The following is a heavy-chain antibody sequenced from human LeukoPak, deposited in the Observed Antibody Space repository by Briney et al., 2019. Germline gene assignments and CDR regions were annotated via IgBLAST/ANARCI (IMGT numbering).Heavy chain of an antibody. D-gene: IGHD3-10*01. J-gene: IGHJ4*02. CDR1: GFTFSSYG. CDR3: VKDLEGYYYGSGSYYDFDY. V-gene: IGHV3-23*01. Sequence: PGGSLRLSCAASGFTFSSYGMSWVRQAPGKGLEWVSAISGSGGSTYYADSVKGRFTISRDNSKNTLYLQMNSLRAEDTAVYYCVKDLEGYYYGSGSYYDFDYWGQGTLVTVSS. CDR2: ISGSGGST.